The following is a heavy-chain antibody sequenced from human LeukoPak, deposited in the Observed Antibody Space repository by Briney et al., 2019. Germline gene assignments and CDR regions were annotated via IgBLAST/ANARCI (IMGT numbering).Heavy chain of an antibody. Sequence: GGSLRLSCVASGFTFSSYTMNWVRQAPGKGLEWVSSISSSSSAIYYAASVKGRFTISRDNAKNSLCLQMNSLRDEDTAVYYCARGALRYSDYWGQGTLVTVSS. D-gene: IGHD3-9*01. J-gene: IGHJ4*02. CDR3: ARGALRYSDY. CDR2: ISSSSSAI. V-gene: IGHV3-48*02. CDR1: GFTFSSYT.